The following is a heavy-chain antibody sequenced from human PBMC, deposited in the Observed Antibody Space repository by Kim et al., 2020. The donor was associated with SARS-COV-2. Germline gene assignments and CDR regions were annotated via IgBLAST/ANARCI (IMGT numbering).Heavy chain of an antibody. Sequence: GGSLRLSCAASGFTFSSYAMSWVRQAPGKGLEWVSAISGSGGSTYYADSVKGRFTISRDNSKNTLYLQMNSLRAEDTAVYYCAKAGSYYYDSSGYQDYWGQGTLVTVSS. CDR2: ISGSGGST. CDR3: AKAGSYYYDSSGYQDY. J-gene: IGHJ4*02. CDR1: GFTFSSYA. D-gene: IGHD3-22*01. V-gene: IGHV3-23*01.